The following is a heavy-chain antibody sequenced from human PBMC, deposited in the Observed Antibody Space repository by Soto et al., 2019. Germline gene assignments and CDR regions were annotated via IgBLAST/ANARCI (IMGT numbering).Heavy chain of an antibody. D-gene: IGHD2-21*01. J-gene: IGHJ4*02. CDR1: GFTFSSYG. CDR2: ISYDGSNK. CDR3: AKLCGSASPYFDY. V-gene: IGHV3-30*18. Sequence: GGSLRLSCAASGFTFSSYGMHWVRQAPGKGLEWVAVISYDGSNKYYADSVKGRFTISRDNSKNTLYLQMNSLRAEDTAVYYCAKLCGSASPYFDYWGQGTLVTVSS.